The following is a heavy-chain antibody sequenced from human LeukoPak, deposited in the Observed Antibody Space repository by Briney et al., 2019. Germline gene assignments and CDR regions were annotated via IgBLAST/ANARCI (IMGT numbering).Heavy chain of an antibody. CDR3: ARSVPHFDY. J-gene: IGHJ4*02. V-gene: IGHV6-1*01. Sequence: SQTLSLTCAISGDSVSTNSAGRNWIRQSPSRGLEWLGRTYYRSKWYNDYAVSVKSRITINPDTSKNQFSLQLNSVTPEDTAVYYCARSVPHFDYWGQGTLVTVSS. CDR2: TYYRSKWYN. CDR1: GDSVSTNSAG.